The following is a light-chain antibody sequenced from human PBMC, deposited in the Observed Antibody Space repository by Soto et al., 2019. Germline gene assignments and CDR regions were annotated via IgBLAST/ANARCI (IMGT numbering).Light chain of an antibody. CDR1: HSISSW. V-gene: IGKV1-5*03. CDR3: QQYTSYWT. J-gene: IGKJ1*01. Sequence: DIQMTQSPSTLSASVGDRVTITCRASHSISSWLAWYQHKPGKAPKLLIYKASNLESGVPSRFSGSGSVTQITLNISSLQPDDFATYYCQQYTSYWTFGQGTKVEIK. CDR2: KAS.